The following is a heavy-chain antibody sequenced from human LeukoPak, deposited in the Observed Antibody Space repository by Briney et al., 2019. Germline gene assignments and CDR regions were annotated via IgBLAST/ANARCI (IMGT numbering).Heavy chain of an antibody. Sequence: GSSVKVSCKASGGTFTSYAISWVRQAPGQGLEWMGWINTNTGNPTYAQGFTGQFVFSLDTSVSTAYLQISSLKAEDTAVYYCARDRDIVVVVAAPHAFDIWGQGTMVTVSS. CDR1: GGTFTSYA. D-gene: IGHD2-15*01. CDR2: INTNTGNP. J-gene: IGHJ3*02. CDR3: ARDRDIVVVVAAPHAFDI. V-gene: IGHV7-4-1*02.